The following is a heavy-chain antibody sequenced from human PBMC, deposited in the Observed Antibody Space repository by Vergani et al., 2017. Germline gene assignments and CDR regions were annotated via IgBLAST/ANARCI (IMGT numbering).Heavy chain of an antibody. Sequence: EVQLLESGGGLVQPGGSLRLSCGASGFTFSSYAMTWVRQGHGQGLEWVSSIKNTGDSTHYADSVKGRFTISRDNSKNTLYLQMNSLRVEDTAVYYCGRGSDNYNWGQGTLVTVSS. CDR2: IKNTGDST. D-gene: IGHD5-24*01. CDR3: GRGSDNYN. J-gene: IGHJ4*02. V-gene: IGHV3-23*01. CDR1: GFTFSSYA.